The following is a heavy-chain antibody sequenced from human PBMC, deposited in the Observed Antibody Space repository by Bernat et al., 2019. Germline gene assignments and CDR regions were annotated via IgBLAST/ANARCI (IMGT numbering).Heavy chain of an antibody. CDR2: ISGRGTTK. CDR1: GFTLTSYA. D-gene: IGHD2-2*01. CDR3: VKDLDGGFIAWDRLPSSAFDP. V-gene: IGHV3-23*01. Sequence: DVQLLESGGGLVPPGGSLRLSCSLSGFTLTSYAMSWVRQAPGKGLVWVAGISGRGTTKDYTDYVRGRFTISRDNSKNTLYLLMYSLKVEDTAVYYCVKDLDGGFIAWDRLPSSAFDPWGQGTLVTVSS. J-gene: IGHJ5*02.